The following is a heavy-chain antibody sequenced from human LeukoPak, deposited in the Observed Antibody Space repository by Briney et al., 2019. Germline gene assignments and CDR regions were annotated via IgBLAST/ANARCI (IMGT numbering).Heavy chain of an antibody. J-gene: IGHJ4*02. CDR3: ARPPTDYGDSYFDY. D-gene: IGHD4-17*01. V-gene: IGHV1-2*02. CDR1: GYIFTGYY. CDR2: INPNSGGT. Sequence: ASVKVSCKASGYIFTGYYMHWVRQAPGQGLEWMGWINPNSGGTNYAQKFQGRVTMTRDTSITTAYMELSRLRSDDTAVYYCARPPTDYGDSYFDYWGQGTLVTVSS.